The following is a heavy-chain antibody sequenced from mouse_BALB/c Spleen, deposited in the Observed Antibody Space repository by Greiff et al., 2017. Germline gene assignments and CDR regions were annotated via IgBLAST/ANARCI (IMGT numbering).Heavy chain of an antibody. Sequence: EVMLVESGGGLVQPGGSLKLSCAASGFTFSSYTMSWVRQTPEKRLEWVAYISNGGGSTYYPDTVKGRFTISRDNAKNTLYLQMSRLKSEDTAMYYCARHEGGATTFFAYWGQGTLVTVSA. CDR1: GFTFSSYT. D-gene: IGHD2-1*01. V-gene: IGHV5-12-2*01. CDR3: ARHEGGATTFFAY. J-gene: IGHJ3*01. CDR2: ISNGGGST.